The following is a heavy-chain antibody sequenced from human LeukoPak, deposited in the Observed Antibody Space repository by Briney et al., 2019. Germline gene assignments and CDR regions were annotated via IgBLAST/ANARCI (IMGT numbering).Heavy chain of an antibody. CDR1: GGTFSSYA. CDR2: IIPIFGTA. V-gene: IGHV1-69*05. D-gene: IGHD3-10*01. J-gene: IGHJ6*03. Sequence: SVKVSCKASGGTFSSYAISWVRQAPGQGLEWMGGIIPIFGTANYAQKFQGRVTITTDESTSTAYMELSSLRSEDTAVYYCGYYYGSGSQYDYYYYYMDVWGKGTTVTVSS. CDR3: GYYYGSGSQYDYYYYYMDV.